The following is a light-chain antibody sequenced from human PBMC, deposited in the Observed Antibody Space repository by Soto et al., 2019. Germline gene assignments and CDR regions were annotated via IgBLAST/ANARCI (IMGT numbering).Light chain of an antibody. CDR2: LSSDGSH. CDR3: QTRDTGGRVV. CDR1: SGHSSYA. V-gene: IGLV4-69*01. Sequence: QSVLTQSPSASASLGASVKLTCTLSSGHSSYAIAWHQQQPEKGPRYLMKLSSDGSHSKGDGIPDRFSGSSSGAERYLTISSLQSEDEADYYCQTRDTGGRVVFGGGTKVTVL. J-gene: IGLJ2*01.